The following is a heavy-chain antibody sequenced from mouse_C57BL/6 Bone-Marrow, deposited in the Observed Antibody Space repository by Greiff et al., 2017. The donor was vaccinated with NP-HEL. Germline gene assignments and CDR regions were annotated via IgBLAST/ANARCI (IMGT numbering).Heavy chain of an antibody. CDR2: FHPNSGST. V-gene: IGHV1-64*01. CDR1: GYTFTSYW. D-gene: IGHD1-1*01. CDR3: ARWDYGSSPYYFDY. Sequence: QVQLQQPGAELVKPGASVKLSCKASGYTFTSYWMHWVKQRPGQGLEWIGMFHPNSGSTNYNEKFKSKATLTVDKTSSTVFMQLSSLTSADSAVYYCARWDYGSSPYYFDYWGQGTTLTVSS. J-gene: IGHJ2*01.